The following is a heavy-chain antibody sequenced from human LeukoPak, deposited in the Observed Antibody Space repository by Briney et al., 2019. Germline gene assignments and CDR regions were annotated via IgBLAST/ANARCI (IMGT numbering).Heavy chain of an antibody. J-gene: IGHJ4*02. CDR3: AKDQGGGLRYFDWFYFDY. Sequence: GGSLRLSCAASGFTFSSYGMHWVRQAPGKGLEWVAVISYDGSNKYYADSVKGRFTISRDNSKNTLYLQMNSLSAEDTAVYYCAKDQGGGLRYFDWFYFDYWGQGTLVTVSS. V-gene: IGHV3-30*18. CDR1: GFTFSSYG. CDR2: ISYDGSNK. D-gene: IGHD3-9*01.